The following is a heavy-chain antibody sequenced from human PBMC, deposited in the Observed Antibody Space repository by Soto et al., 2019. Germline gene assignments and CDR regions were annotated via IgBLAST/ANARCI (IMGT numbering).Heavy chain of an antibody. Sequence: GGSLRLSCAASGFTVSSNYMSWVRQAPGKGLEWVSVIYSGGSTYYADSVKGRFTISRDNSKNTLYLQMNSLRAEDTAVYYCSSWIQPGNYFDYWGQGTLVTVSS. CDR1: GFTVSSNY. V-gene: IGHV3-53*01. D-gene: IGHD5-18*01. CDR2: IYSGGST. J-gene: IGHJ4*02. CDR3: SSWIQPGNYFDY.